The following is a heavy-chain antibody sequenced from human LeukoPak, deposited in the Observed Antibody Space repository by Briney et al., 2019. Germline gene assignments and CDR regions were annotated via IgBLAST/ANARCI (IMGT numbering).Heavy chain of an antibody. D-gene: IGHD6-19*01. V-gene: IGHV3-23*01. CDR3: ARTSSGWYGRFDY. J-gene: IGHJ4*02. Sequence: GGSLRLSCAASGFTFSSYWMHWVRQGPGKGLEWVSAISASGATTYYADSVKGRFTISRDNSKNTLFLQMNSLRADDTAVYYCARTSSGWYGRFDYWGQGTLVTVSS. CDR1: GFTFSSYW. CDR2: ISASGATT.